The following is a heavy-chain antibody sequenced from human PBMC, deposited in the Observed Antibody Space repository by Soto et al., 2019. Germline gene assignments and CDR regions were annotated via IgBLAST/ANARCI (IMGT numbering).Heavy chain of an antibody. D-gene: IGHD2-15*01. V-gene: IGHV1-8*01. CDR1: GYTFTSYD. Sequence: QVQLVQSGAEVKKPGASVKVSCKASGYTFTSYDINWVRQATGQGLEWMGWMNPNSGNTGYAQKFQGRVTMTRNTTISTAYMELSSLRSEDTAVYYCARGGAVVVVAAMEDVQHWGQGTLVTVSS. CDR2: MNPNSGNT. CDR3: ARGGAVVVVAAMEDVQH. J-gene: IGHJ1*01.